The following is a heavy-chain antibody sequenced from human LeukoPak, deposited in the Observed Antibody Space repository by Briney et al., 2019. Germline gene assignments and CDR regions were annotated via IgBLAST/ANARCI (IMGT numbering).Heavy chain of an antibody. CDR2: INPSGGST. V-gene: IGHV1-46*01. CDR3: ARALGSYYGSGSYPYYYYYMDV. J-gene: IGHJ6*03. D-gene: IGHD3-10*01. CDR1: GYTFTSYY. Sequence: ASVKVSCKASGYTFTSYYMHWVRQAPGQGLEWMGIINPSGGSTSYAQKFQGRVTMTRDMSTSTVYMELSSLRSEDTAVYYCARALGSYYGSGSYPYYYYYMDVWGKGTTVTVSS.